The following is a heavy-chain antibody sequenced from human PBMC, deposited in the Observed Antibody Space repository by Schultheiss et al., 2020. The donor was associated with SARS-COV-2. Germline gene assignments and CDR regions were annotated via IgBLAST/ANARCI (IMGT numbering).Heavy chain of an antibody. J-gene: IGHJ4*02. CDR2: ISYDGSNK. CDR1: GFTFSSYA. Sequence: GGSLRLSCEASGFTFSSYAVHWVRQAPGKGLEWVAVISYDGSNKYYADSVKGRFTISRDNSKNTLYLQMNSLRAEDTAVYYCAREGVGATPYIDYWGQGTLVTVSS. CDR3: AREGVGATPYIDY. V-gene: IGHV3-30*01. D-gene: IGHD1-26*01.